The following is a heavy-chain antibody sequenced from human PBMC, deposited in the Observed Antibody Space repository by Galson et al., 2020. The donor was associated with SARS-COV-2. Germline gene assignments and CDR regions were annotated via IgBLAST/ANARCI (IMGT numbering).Heavy chain of an antibody. CDR2: INHSGSI. Sequence: ETLSLTCAVYGGSFSDYSWNWIRQPPGKGLEWIGEINHSGSINYNASLKSRVTISKDTSKNQFSLKLNSVTAADTAVYYCARLRVTVTNFGNIYYGMDVWGQGTTVTVSS. CDR3: ARLRVTVTNFGNIYYGMDV. D-gene: IGHD3-3*01. J-gene: IGHJ6*02. CDR1: GGSFSDYS. V-gene: IGHV4-34*01.